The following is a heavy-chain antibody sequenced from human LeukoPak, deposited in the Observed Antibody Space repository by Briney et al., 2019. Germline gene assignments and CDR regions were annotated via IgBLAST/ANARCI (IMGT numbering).Heavy chain of an antibody. J-gene: IGHJ4*02. CDR1: GFSFSSYG. D-gene: IGHD6-25*01. CDR3: ARRSKSSAIWYYFDY. Sequence: PGGSLRLSCAASGFSFSSYGINWVRQAPGKGLDWVSGISGSGDITYYADSVKGRFTISRDNSRNTLYLQMNSLRAEDTAVYYCARRSKSSAIWYYFDYWGQGTLVTVSS. V-gene: IGHV3-23*01. CDR2: ISGSGDIT.